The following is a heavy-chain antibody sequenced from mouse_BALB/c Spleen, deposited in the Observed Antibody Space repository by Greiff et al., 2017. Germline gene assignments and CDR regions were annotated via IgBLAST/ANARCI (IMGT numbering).Heavy chain of an antibody. CDR3: ARMVTSFFYYAMDY. CDR1: GFNIKDTY. D-gene: IGHD2-1*01. J-gene: IGHJ4*01. V-gene: IGHV14-3*02. Sequence: EVQLVESGAELVKPGASVKLSCTASGFNIKDTYMHWVKQRPEQGLEWIGRIDPANGNTKYDPKFQGKATITADTSSNTAYLQLSSLTSEDTAVYYCARMVTSFFYYAMDYWGQGTPVTVSS. CDR2: IDPANGNT.